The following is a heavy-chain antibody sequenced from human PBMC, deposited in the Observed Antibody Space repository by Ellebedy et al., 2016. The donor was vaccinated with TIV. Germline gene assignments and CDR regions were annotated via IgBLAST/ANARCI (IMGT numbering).Heavy chain of an antibody. CDR2: IWSDGNNK. J-gene: IGHJ4*02. CDR3: AREAWDGDYYFDY. V-gene: IGHV3-33*01. CDR1: GFTFSNFV. Sequence: GESLKISCAASGFTFSNFVMHWVRQAPGEGLEWVAVIWSDGNNKYYADSVKGRFTISRDNSKTTLYLQMNSLRAEYTAVYYCAREAWDGDYYFDYWGQGTLATVSS. D-gene: IGHD4-17*01.